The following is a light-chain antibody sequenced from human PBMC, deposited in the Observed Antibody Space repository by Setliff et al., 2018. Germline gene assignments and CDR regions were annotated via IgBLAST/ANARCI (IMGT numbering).Light chain of an antibody. V-gene: IGLV2-14*01. Sequence: QSVLAQPASVSGSPGRSITISCAGTSSDVGAYSHVSWYQQYPGKAPKLMISEVSNRPSGVSYRFSGSKSGNTASLTISGLQAEDEADYYCMSYTTIRTYVFGTGTKVTVL. CDR1: SSDVGAYSH. J-gene: IGLJ1*01. CDR2: EVS. CDR3: MSYTTIRTYV.